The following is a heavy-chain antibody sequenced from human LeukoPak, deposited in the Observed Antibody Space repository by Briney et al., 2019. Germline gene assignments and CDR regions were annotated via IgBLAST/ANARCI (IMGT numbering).Heavy chain of an antibody. D-gene: IGHD3-22*01. Sequence: ASVKVSCKASGYTFTSYGISWVRQAPGQGLEWMGWISAYNGNTNYAQKLQGRVTMTTDTSTSTAYMELRSLRSDDTAVYYCAIPYYYSSAPPYDYWGKGTLVTVSS. CDR2: ISAYNGNT. CDR3: AIPYYYSSAPPYDY. CDR1: GYTFTSYG. V-gene: IGHV1-18*01. J-gene: IGHJ4*02.